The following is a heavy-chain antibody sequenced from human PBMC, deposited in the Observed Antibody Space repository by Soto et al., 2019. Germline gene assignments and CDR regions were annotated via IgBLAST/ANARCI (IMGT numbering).Heavy chain of an antibody. J-gene: IGHJ6*03. CDR2: ISYDGSNK. D-gene: IGHD3-10*01. CDR3: AKDYYGSGSYYTSYYYYMDV. CDR1: GFTFSSYG. V-gene: IGHV3-30*18. Sequence: GGSLRLSCAASGFTFSSYGMHWVRQAPGKGLEWVAVISYDGSNKYYADSVKGRFTISRDNSKNTLYLQMNSLRAEDTAVYYCAKDYYGSGSYYTSYYYYMDVWGKGTTVTVSS.